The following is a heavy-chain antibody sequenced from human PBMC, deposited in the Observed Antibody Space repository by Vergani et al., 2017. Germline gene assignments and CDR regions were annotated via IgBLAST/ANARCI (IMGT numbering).Heavy chain of an antibody. D-gene: IGHD3-16*02. Sequence: QVQLVQSGAEVKKPGASVKVSCKASGYTFTSYAMHWVRQAPGQRLEWMGWINAGNGNTKYSQKFQGRVTITRDTSASTAYMELSSLRSEDTAVYYCAREGFYDYVWESYRLRGGYYFDYWSQGTLVTVSS. CDR3: AREGFYDYVWESYRLRGGYYFDY. J-gene: IGHJ4*02. V-gene: IGHV1-3*01. CDR2: INAGNGNT. CDR1: GYTFTSYA.